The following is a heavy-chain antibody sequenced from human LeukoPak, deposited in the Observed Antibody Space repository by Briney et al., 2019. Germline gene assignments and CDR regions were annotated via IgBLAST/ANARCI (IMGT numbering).Heavy chain of an antibody. J-gene: IGHJ4*02. V-gene: IGHV5-51*01. D-gene: IGHD3-22*01. Sequence: GESLRISCKGSGYSFTSYWIGWVRQMPGKGLEWMGIIYPRDSDTRYSPSFQGQVTISADKSISTAYLQWSSLKASDTAMYYCARRLTYDSRAYYCLDYWGQGTLVTVSS. CDR3: ARRLTYDSRAYYCLDY. CDR2: IYPRDSDT. CDR1: GYSFTSYW.